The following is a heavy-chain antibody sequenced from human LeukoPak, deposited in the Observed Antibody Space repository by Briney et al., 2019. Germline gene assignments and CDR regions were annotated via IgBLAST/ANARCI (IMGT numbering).Heavy chain of an antibody. Sequence: SETLSLTCAVYGGSFSGYYWSWIRQPPGKGLEWIGEINHSGSTNYNPSLKSRVTISVDTSKNQFSLKLSSVTAADTAVYYCARGRVTIFGVVTRRAYNWFDPWGQGTLVTVSS. J-gene: IGHJ5*02. V-gene: IGHV4-34*01. CDR2: INHSGST. CDR3: ARGRVTIFGVVTRRAYNWFDP. D-gene: IGHD3-3*01. CDR1: GGSFSGYY.